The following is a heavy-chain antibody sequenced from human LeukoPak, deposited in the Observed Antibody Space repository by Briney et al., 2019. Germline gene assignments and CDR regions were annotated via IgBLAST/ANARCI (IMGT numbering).Heavy chain of an antibody. D-gene: IGHD2-15*01. CDR1: AGSISSGDNY. J-gene: IGHJ5*02. CDR3: ARTPVGYCSGGTCSNWFDP. V-gene: IGHV4-30-4*08. CDR2: IYYRGNA. Sequence: PSQNLPLTCTVSAGSISSGDNYWRWIRQPPGKSLGWIGYIYYRGNAYYNPSLKTRVTISVDTSKNQVSLKLSSVTAADTAVYYCARTPVGYCSGGTCSNWFDPWGQGTLVTVSS.